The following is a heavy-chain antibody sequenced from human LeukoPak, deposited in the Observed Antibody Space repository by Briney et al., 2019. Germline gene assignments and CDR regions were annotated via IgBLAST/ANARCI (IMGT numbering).Heavy chain of an antibody. CDR3: ARDLDQYSGRYGGFGHDF. CDR2: ISAYNGNT. D-gene: IGHD1-26*01. Sequence: GASVTVSFKASGYTFTSYGINWVRQAPGQGLEWMGWISAYNGNTNYAQKLQGRVTMTTDTSTSTAYMELRSLRSDDTAVYYCARDLDQYSGRYGGFGHDFWGQGTLVTVSS. V-gene: IGHV1-18*01. J-gene: IGHJ4*02. CDR1: GYTFTSYG.